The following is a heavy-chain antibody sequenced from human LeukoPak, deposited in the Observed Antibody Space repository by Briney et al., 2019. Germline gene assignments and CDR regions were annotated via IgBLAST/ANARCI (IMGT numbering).Heavy chain of an antibody. V-gene: IGHV4-39*07. CDR1: GGSISSSSYY. CDR2: IYYSGST. CDR3: AREGGGSFSGWEYYYYYMDV. J-gene: IGHJ6*03. D-gene: IGHD2-15*01. Sequence: PSETLSLTCTVSGGSISSSSYYWGWIRQPPGKGLEWIGSIYYSGSTYYNPSLKSRVTISVDTSKNQFSLKLSSVTAADTAVYYCAREGGGSFSGWEYYYYYMDVWGKGTTVTVSS.